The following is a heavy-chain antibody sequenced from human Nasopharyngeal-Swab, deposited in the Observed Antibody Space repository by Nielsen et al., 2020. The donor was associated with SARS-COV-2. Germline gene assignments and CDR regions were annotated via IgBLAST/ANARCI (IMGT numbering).Heavy chain of an antibody. CDR1: GGSISSSSYY. Sequence: SETLSLTCTVSGGSISSSSYYWGWIRQPPGKGLEWIGSIYYSGSTYYNPSLKSRVTISVDTSKNQFSLKLNSVTAADTAVYYCATTSARSLWQWQITGGYFDYWGQGTLVTVSS. D-gene: IGHD6-19*01. CDR3: ATTSARSLWQWQITGGYFDY. CDR2: IYYSGST. V-gene: IGHV4-39*07. J-gene: IGHJ4*02.